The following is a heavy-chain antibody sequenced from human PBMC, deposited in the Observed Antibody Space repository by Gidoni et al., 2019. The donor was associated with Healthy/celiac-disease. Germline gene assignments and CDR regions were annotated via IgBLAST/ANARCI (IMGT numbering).Heavy chain of an antibody. D-gene: IGHD5-12*01. CDR1: GFPFDDYA. J-gene: IGHJ4*02. V-gene: IGHV3-9*01. CDR2: ISWNSGSI. CDR3: AKSGDGYNHGGYFDY. Sequence: EVQLVESGGGLVQPGRSLRLSCAASGFPFDDYAMHWVRQAPGKGLAWVSGISWNSGSIGYADSVKGRFTISRYNAKNSLYLQMNSLRAEDTALYYCAKSGDGYNHGGYFDYWGQGTLVTVSS.